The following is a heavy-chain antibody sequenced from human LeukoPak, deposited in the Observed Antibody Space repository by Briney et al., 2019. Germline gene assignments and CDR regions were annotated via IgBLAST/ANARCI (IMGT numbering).Heavy chain of an antibody. CDR2: ISGSDGST. Sequence: GGSLRLSCAASGLTFNNYAMSWVRQAPGKGLQWISVISGSDGSTYYADSVKGRLTISRDNSKNTLYMKMTNLRAEDTDVYYCAKLSSSSCYASEDYWGQGTLVTVSS. D-gene: IGHD2-2*01. CDR1: GLTFNNYA. CDR3: AKLSSSSCYASEDY. V-gene: IGHV3-23*01. J-gene: IGHJ4*02.